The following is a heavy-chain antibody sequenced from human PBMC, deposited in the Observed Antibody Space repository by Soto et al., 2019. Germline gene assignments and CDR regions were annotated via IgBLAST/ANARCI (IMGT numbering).Heavy chain of an antibody. CDR2: INPNSGGT. Sequence: GASVKVSCKASGYTFTGYYMHWVRQAPGQGLEWMGWINPNSGGTNYAQKFQGWVTMTRDTSISTAYMELSRLRSDDTAVYYCAAERTGSSGWYDYWGQGTLVTVSS. J-gene: IGHJ4*02. V-gene: IGHV1-2*04. D-gene: IGHD6-19*01. CDR3: AAERTGSSGWYDY. CDR1: GYTFTGYY.